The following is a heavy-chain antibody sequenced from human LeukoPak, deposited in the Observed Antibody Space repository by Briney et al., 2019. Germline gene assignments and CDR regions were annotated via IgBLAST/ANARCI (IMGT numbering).Heavy chain of an antibody. J-gene: IGHJ4*02. V-gene: IGHV3-7*01. CDR3: ARDSSPVVVPAATIDY. CDR2: IKQDGSEK. CDR1: GFTFSSYW. D-gene: IGHD2-2*01. Sequence: PGGSLRLSCAASGFTFSSYWMSWVRQAPGKGLKWVANIKQDGSEKYYVDSVKGRFTISRDNAKNSLYLQMNSLRAEDTAVYYCARDSSPVVVPAATIDYWGQGTLVTVSS.